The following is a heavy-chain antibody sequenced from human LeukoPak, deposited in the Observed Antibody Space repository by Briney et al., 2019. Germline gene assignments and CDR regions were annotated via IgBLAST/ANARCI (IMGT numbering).Heavy chain of an antibody. CDR2: IDDYGGST. CDR1: GFTFSRND. Sequence: PGGSLSFSCAASGFTFSRNDMIWVRQAPGKGLEWVSFIDDYGGSTYYADSVKGRFTISRDNSKNTLYLQMNSLRAEDTAVYYCAKRFGVGESDYWGQGTVVTVSS. D-gene: IGHD3-10*01. V-gene: IGHV3-23*01. J-gene: IGHJ4*02. CDR3: AKRFGVGESDY.